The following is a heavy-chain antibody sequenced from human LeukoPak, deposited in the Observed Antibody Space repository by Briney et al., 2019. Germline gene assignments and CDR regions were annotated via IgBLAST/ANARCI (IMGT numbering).Heavy chain of an antibody. CDR3: AREAGYGSGWFGY. D-gene: IGHD6-19*01. CDR2: ISGSSSVI. V-gene: IGHV3-48*02. CDR1: GFTFSSYS. J-gene: IGHJ4*02. Sequence: PGGSLRLSCAASGFTFSSYSMTWVRQAPGKGLEWVSYISGSSSVIHYADSVKSRFSISRDNGKNSLYLQMNSLRDEDTAVYYCAREAGYGSGWFGYWGQGTLVTVSS.